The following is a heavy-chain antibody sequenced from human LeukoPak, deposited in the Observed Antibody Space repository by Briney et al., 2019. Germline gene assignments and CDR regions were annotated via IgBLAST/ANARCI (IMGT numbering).Heavy chain of an antibody. CDR1: GGSFSGYY. J-gene: IGHJ6*02. V-gene: IGHV4-4*07. D-gene: IGHD2-15*01. CDR3: ARETTVYCSGGSCYYYYYGMDV. Sequence: PSETLSLTCAVYGGSFSGYYWSWIGQPAGKGLEGIGRIYTSGSTNYNPSLNSRVTMSVDTSKNQFSLKLSSVTAADTAVYYCARETTVYCSGGSCYYYYYGMDVWGQGTTVTVSS. CDR2: IYTSGST.